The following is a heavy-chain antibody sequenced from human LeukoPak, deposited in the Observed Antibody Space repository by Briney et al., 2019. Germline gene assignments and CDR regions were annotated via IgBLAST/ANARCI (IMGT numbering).Heavy chain of an antibody. CDR1: GFTFSSYA. Sequence: GGSLRLSCAASGFTFSSYAMHWVRQAPGKGLEWVAVISYDGSNKYYADSVKGRFNISRDNSKNTLYLQMNSLRAEDTAVYYCAREPLGSMDHYYYYGMDVWGQGTTVIVSS. V-gene: IGHV3-30-3*01. CDR3: AREPLGSMDHYYYYGMDV. D-gene: IGHD2-2*03. J-gene: IGHJ6*02. CDR2: ISYDGSNK.